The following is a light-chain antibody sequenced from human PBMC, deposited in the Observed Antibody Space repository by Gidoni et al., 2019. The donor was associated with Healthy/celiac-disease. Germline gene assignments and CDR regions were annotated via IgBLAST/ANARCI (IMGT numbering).Light chain of an antibody. CDR2: QDS. V-gene: IGLV3-1*01. CDR1: KLGDKY. J-gene: IGLJ2*01. CDR3: QAWDSSTGV. Sequence: SYELTQPPSVSVSPGQTASITCSGDKLGDKYACWYQQKPGQSPGLVIYQDSKRLSGIPERFSGSNSGNTATLTISGTQAMDEADYYCQAWDSSTGVFGGGTKLTVL.